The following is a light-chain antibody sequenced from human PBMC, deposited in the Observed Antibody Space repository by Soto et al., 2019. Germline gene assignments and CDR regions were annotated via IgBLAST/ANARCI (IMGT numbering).Light chain of an antibody. CDR1: SSDVGSYNL. CDR3: CSDAGSSTFAYV. J-gene: IGLJ1*01. CDR2: EGS. V-gene: IGLV2-23*03. Sequence: QSALTQPASVSGSPGQSITISCTGTSSDVGSYNLVSWYQQHPGKAPKLMIYEGSKRPSGVSNRFSGSKSGNTASLTISGLQAEDEADYYCCSDAGSSTFAYVFGPGTKVPVL.